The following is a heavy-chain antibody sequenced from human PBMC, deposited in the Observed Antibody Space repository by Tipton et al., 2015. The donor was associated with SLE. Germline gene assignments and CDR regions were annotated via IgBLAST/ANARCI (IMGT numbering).Heavy chain of an antibody. V-gene: IGHV3-43*01. J-gene: IGHJ4*02. CDR1: GFTFDDYT. Sequence: SLRLSCAASGFTFDDYTMHWVRQAPGKGLEWVSLISWDGGSTYYADSVKGRFTISRDNSKNSLYLQMNSLRTEDTALYYCAKGVIAARYFDYWGQGTLVTVSS. CDR2: ISWDGGST. D-gene: IGHD6-6*01. CDR3: AKGVIAARYFDY.